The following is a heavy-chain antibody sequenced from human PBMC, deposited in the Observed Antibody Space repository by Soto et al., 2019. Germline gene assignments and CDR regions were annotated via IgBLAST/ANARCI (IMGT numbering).Heavy chain of an antibody. V-gene: IGHV4-59*01. CDR3: ARAASWAGYSSGFST. CDR1: GGSIRSYY. D-gene: IGHD6-19*01. CDR2: ISYSGST. J-gene: IGHJ4*02. Sequence: QVQLQESGPGLVKPSETLSLTCTVSGGSIRSYYWSWIRQPPGKGLEWIGNISYSGSTNYNPSLKSRVTISVDTSKNQVYLKLSSVTAADTAVYYCARAASWAGYSSGFSTWGQGTLVTVSS.